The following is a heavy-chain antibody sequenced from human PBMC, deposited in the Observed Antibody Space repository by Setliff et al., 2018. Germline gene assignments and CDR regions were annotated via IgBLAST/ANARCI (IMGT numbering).Heavy chain of an antibody. Sequence: GGSLRLSCAASGFTFSNAWMNWVRQAPGKGLEWVSSISPSSSHIYYADSAEGRFTISRDNAKNSLYLQLNSLRAEDTAVYYCARAKGTTMATQYFDYWGQGTLVTVSS. CDR1: GFTFSNAW. CDR3: ARAKGTTMATQYFDY. CDR2: ISPSSSHI. D-gene: IGHD3-10*01. V-gene: IGHV3-21*01. J-gene: IGHJ4*02.